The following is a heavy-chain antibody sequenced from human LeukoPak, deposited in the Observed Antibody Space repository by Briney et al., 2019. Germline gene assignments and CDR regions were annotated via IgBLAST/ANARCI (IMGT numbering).Heavy chain of an antibody. V-gene: IGHV3-53*01. CDR3: AKDGSSNWYGWFDP. CDR2: VYSGANT. Sequence: PGGSLRLSCAASGFTVSSNYMTWVRQAPGKGLEWVSLVYSGANTYYADSVKGRFTISRDKSKNTLYLQMNSLRAEDTAIYYCAKDGSSNWYGWFDPWGQGTLVTVSS. CDR1: GFTVSSNY. D-gene: IGHD6-13*01. J-gene: IGHJ5*02.